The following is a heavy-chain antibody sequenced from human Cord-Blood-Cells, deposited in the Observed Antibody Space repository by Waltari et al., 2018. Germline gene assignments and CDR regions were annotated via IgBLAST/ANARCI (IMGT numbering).Heavy chain of an antibody. CDR3: ARSRTYYDFWSGYGY. CDR1: GYTFTGYY. Sequence: QVQLVQSGAEVRKPGASVKVSCTASGYTFTGYYIHWVRQAPGQGLEWMGWINPNSGGTNYAQKFQGRVTMTRDTSISTAYMELSRLRSDDTAVYYCARSRTYYDFWSGYGYWGQGTLVTVSS. D-gene: IGHD3-3*01. J-gene: IGHJ4*02. CDR2: INPNSGGT. V-gene: IGHV1-2*02.